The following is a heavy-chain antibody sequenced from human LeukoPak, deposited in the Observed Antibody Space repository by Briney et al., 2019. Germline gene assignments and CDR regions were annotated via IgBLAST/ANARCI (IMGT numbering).Heavy chain of an antibody. CDR1: GYTFTSYD. V-gene: IGHV1-8*01. J-gene: IGHJ4*02. Sequence: ASVKVSFKASGYTFTSYDINWVRQATGQGLEWMGWMNPNSGNTGYAQKFQGRVTMTRNTSISTAYMELSSLRSEDTAVYYCARGYRHVKVFSYWGQGTLVTVSS. CDR2: MNPNSGNT. D-gene: IGHD3-16*02. CDR3: ARGYRHVKVFSY.